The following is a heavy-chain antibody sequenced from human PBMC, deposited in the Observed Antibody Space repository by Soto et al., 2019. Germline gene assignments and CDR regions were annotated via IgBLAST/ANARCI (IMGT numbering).Heavy chain of an antibody. CDR1: GYTFTGYY. J-gene: IGHJ4*02. V-gene: IGHV1-2*04. CDR2: INPNSGDT. D-gene: IGHD6-13*01. CDR3: ARETAAAGTVGIDY. Sequence: QVQLVQSGAEVKKPGASVKVSCKASGYTFTGYYMHWVRQAPGQGLEWMGWINPNSGDTNYAQKFQGWVTMTRDTSISTAYMELSRLRSDDTAVYYCARETAAAGTVGIDYWGQGTLVTVSS.